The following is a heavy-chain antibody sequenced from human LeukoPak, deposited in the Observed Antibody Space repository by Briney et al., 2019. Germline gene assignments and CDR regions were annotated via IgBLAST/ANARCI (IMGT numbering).Heavy chain of an antibody. CDR3: AREGGPSYSGSSYGMDV. J-gene: IGHJ6*02. CDR2: INPSGGGT. CDR1: GYTFTSYG. Sequence: ASVKVSCKASGYTFTSYGISWVRQAPGQGLEWMGIINPSGGGTNYAQKFQGRVTMTRDTSTSTVYMELRSLRSEDTAVYFCAREGGPSYSGSSYGMDVWGQGTTVTVSS. D-gene: IGHD1-26*01. V-gene: IGHV1-46*01.